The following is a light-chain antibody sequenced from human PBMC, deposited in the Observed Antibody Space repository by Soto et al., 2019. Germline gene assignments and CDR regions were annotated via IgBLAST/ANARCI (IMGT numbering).Light chain of an antibody. CDR2: WAS. CDR1: QSVLYISNNKNY. J-gene: IGKJ2*02. Sequence: DIVMTQSPDSLAVSLGERATINCKSSQSVLYISNNKNYLAWYQQKPRQPPTLLIYWASTRESGVPYRFSGSGSGTDFSLTITSLEPEDFAVYFCQQRGKWPSTFGPGTKVEMK. CDR3: QQRGKWPST. V-gene: IGKV4-1*01.